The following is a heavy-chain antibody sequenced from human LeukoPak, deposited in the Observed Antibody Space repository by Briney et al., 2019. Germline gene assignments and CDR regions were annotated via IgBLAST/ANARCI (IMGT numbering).Heavy chain of an antibody. D-gene: IGHD2-21*01. CDR1: GFTFSDYY. J-gene: IGHJ6*03. V-gene: IGHV3-11*04. CDR2: ISSSGSTI. Sequence: GGSLRLSCAASGFTFSDYYMSWIRQAPGKGLEWASYISSSGSTIYYADSVKGRFTISRDNAKNSLYLQMNSLRAEDTAVYYCAGNSGVRVLYYMDVWGKGTTVTVSS. CDR3: AGNSGVRVLYYMDV.